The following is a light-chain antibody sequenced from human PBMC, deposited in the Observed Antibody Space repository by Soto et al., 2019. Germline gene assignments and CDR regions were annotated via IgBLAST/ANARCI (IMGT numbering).Light chain of an antibody. CDR1: NSNIGTNN. CDR3: AAWDDSLSGVV. CDR2: SNN. Sequence: QSVLTQPPSASGTPGQRVTISCSGSNSNIGTNNVNWYQQLPGTAPKLLIYSNNQRPSGVSDRFSGSKSGSSASLAISGLQSEDEADYYCAAWDDSLSGVVFGGGTKVTVL. J-gene: IGLJ2*01. V-gene: IGLV1-44*01.